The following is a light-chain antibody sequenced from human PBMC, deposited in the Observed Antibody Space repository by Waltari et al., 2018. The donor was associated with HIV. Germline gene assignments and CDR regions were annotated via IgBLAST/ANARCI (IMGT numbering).Light chain of an antibody. CDR1: YSNIGNNY. Sequence: QSVLTQPPSVSAAPGQSVTISCSGSYSNIGNNYVSWYRQFPGTVPKLLIYGDNKRPSGIPDRFSGSKSGTSVTLGITGLQTGDEADYYCGTWDGSMSVVFGGGTKLTVL. J-gene: IGLJ3*02. CDR2: GDN. CDR3: GTWDGSMSVV. V-gene: IGLV1-51*01.